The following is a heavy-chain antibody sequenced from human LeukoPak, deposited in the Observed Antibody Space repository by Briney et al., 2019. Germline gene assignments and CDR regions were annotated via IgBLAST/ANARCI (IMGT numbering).Heavy chain of an antibody. CDR3: ARDRSDFSLLYHYFYMDV. Sequence: PGGSLRLSCAASGFIFSCYDMHWVRQAPGNGLEWVTVISYDGTNKYYGDSVKGRFTISRDNSKNTLYLQMNSLRVEDTAIYYCARDRSDFSLLYHYFYMDVWGKGPRSPSP. CDR2: ISYDGTNK. J-gene: IGHJ6*03. V-gene: IGHV3-30*03. D-gene: IGHD3-3*01. CDR1: GFIFSCYD.